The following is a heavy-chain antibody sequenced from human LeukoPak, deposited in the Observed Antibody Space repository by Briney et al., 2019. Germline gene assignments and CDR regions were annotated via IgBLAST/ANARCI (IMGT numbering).Heavy chain of an antibody. D-gene: IGHD2/OR15-2a*01. Sequence: GGSLRLSCAASGFTFSSYAMRWVRQAPGKGLEWVSAISGSGGSTYYVDSVKGRFTISRDNSKNTLYLQMNSLRAEDTAVYYCAKDKPIYGTPIYFDYWGQGTLVTVSS. CDR1: GFTFSSYA. CDR3: AKDKPIYGTPIYFDY. J-gene: IGHJ4*02. CDR2: ISGSGGST. V-gene: IGHV3-23*01.